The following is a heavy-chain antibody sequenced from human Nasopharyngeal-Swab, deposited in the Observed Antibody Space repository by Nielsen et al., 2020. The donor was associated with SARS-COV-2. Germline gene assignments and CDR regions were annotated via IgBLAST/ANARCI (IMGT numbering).Heavy chain of an antibody. CDR2: ISYDGSNK. Sequence: VGQAPGKGLEWVAVISYDGSNKYYADSVKGRFTISRDNSKNTLYLQMNSLRAEDTAVYYCAREFSVGSGWYIDIWGQGTMVTVSS. CDR3: AREFSVGSGWYIDI. V-gene: IGHV3-30*03. J-gene: IGHJ3*02. D-gene: IGHD6-19*01.